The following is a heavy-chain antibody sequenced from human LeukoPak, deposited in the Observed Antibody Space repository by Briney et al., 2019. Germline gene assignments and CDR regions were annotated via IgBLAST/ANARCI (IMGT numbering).Heavy chain of an antibody. V-gene: IGHV4-59*08. D-gene: IGHD3-22*01. CDR3: ASRYYYHTSGYNWYYFDY. Sequence: SETLSLTCTVSGGSISSYHWSWIRQPPGKGLEWIGHIYYSGTTNYNPSLKRRFTISVETSKNQFSLKLSHVTAADTAVDYCASRYYYHTSGYNWYYFDYWGQGTLVTASS. J-gene: IGHJ4*02. CDR1: GGSISSYH. CDR2: IYYSGTT.